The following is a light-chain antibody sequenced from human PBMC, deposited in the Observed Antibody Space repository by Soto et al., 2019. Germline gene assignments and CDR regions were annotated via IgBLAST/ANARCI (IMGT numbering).Light chain of an antibody. V-gene: IGKV3-15*01. J-gene: IGKJ4*01. Sequence: EIVMTQSPATLSVSPGERATLSCRASQSVSSNLAWSQQKPVQAPRLLIYGASTRATGIPARFSGTGSGTEFTITISSMQSEDLAVYYGQQYNSWPPLNFGGGTKVEIK. CDR3: QQYNSWPPLN. CDR1: QSVSSN. CDR2: GAS.